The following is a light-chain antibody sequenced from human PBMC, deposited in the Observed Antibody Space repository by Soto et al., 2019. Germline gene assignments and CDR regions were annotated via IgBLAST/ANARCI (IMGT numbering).Light chain of an antibody. CDR1: QSLLHSNGYNY. V-gene: IGKV2-28*01. CDR2: LGS. Sequence: DIVMTQSPLSLPVTPGEPASISCRSSQSLLHSNGYNYLDWYLQKPGQSPQLLIYLGSNRASGVADRFSGSGSGTDFTLKISRVAAEDVGVYYSMQALQTPWTGGQGTKVEIK. CDR3: MQALQTPWT. J-gene: IGKJ1*01.